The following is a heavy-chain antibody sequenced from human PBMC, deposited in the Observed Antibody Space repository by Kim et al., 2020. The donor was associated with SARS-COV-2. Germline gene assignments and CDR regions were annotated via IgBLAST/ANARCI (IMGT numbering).Heavy chain of an antibody. Sequence: NPSLKGRVTISVDTAKNQFSLKLRSVTAADTAVYYCGRGYSSSWYAAFDIWGQGTMVTVSS. CDR3: GRGYSSSWYAAFDI. D-gene: IGHD6-13*01. V-gene: IGHV4-34*01. J-gene: IGHJ3*02.